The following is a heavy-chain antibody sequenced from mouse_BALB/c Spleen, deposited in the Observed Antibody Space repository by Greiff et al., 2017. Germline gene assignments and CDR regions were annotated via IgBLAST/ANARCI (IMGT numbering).Heavy chain of an antibody. CDR3: ARRGGYYGPMDY. J-gene: IGHJ4*01. V-gene: IGHV14-3*02. CDR1: GFNFNDTY. D-gene: IGHD1-1*02. Sequence: VQLQQSGAELVKPGASVKLSCTASGFNFNDTYMHWVKQRPEQGLEWIGRIDPANGNTKDDPKFQGKATITADTSSNTAYLQLSSLTSEDPAVYYCARRGGYYGPMDYWGQGTSVTVSS. CDR2: IDPANGNT.